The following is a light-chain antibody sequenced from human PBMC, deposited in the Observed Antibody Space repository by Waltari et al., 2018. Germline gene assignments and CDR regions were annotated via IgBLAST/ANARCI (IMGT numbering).Light chain of an antibody. Sequence: DIVMTQSPDSLAVSLGARANINCKSSQSVLFSSNNKDSLAWYQQKPGQPPKLLIYWASTRQSGVPDRFSGSGSGTDFTLTISSLQAEDVAVYFCQQYVAAPLTFGGGTKVEIK. V-gene: IGKV4-1*01. J-gene: IGKJ4*01. CDR2: WAS. CDR1: QSVLFSSNNKDS. CDR3: QQYVAAPLT.